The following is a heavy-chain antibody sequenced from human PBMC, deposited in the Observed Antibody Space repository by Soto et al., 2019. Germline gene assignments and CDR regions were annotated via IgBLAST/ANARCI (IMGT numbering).Heavy chain of an antibody. J-gene: IGHJ6*02. Sequence: GGSLRLTCAASGFTFSSYSMNWVRQAPGKGLEWVSYISSSSSTIYYADSVKGRFTISRDNAKNSLYLQMNSLRAEDTAVYYCAREDYYYDSSPKYGMDVWGQGTTVTVSS. CDR1: GFTFSSYS. D-gene: IGHD3-22*01. V-gene: IGHV3-48*01. CDR2: ISSSSSTI. CDR3: AREDYYYDSSPKYGMDV.